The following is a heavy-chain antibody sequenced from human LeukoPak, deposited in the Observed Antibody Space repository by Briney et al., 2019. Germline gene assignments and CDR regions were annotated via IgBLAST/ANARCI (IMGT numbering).Heavy chain of an antibody. V-gene: IGHV1-8*03. CDR1: GSTFTSYA. D-gene: IGHD2-15*01. CDR2: MNPNSGNT. CDR3: AREDSTRLFDY. J-gene: IGHJ4*02. Sequence: ASVKLSCKASGSTFTSYAINWVRQATGQGLKWMGWMNPNSGNTGYAQKFQGRVTITRNTSISTDYMELSSLRSEDTAVYYCAREDSTRLFDYWGQGTLVTVSS.